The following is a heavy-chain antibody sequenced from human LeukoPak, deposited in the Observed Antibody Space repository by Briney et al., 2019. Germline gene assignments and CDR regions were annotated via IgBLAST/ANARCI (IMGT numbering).Heavy chain of an antibody. CDR2: IYYSGST. J-gene: IGHJ4*02. D-gene: IGHD3-10*01. Sequence: SETLSLTCTVSGGSLSSGSYYWSWIRQPPGRGLEWIGYIYYSGSTNYNPSLKSRVTISVDTSKNQFSLKLSSVTAADTAVYYCATGGSGSYPRHNFDYWGQGTLVTVSS. CDR3: ATGGSGSYPRHNFDY. V-gene: IGHV4-61*01. CDR1: GGSLSSGSYY.